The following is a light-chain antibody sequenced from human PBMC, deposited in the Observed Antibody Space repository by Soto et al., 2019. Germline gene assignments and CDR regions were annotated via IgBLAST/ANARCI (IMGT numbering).Light chain of an antibody. CDR3: QTWGTGIP. J-gene: IGLJ2*01. Sequence: VVTQSPSAAASLGASVKLTCTLSSGHSRYTIAWHQHQPKKGPRYLMKVESDGSHTKGDGIPGRFSGSTSGAERYLTISDLQSEDEADYYCQTWGTGIPFGGGTKVTVL. CDR2: VESDGSH. V-gene: IGLV4-69*01. CDR1: SGHSRYT.